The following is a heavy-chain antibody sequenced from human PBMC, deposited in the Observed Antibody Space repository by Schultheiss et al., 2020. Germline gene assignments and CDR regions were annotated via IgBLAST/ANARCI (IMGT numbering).Heavy chain of an antibody. CDR2: ISSSSSTI. V-gene: IGHV3-48*04. CDR3: ARGRFSSGYYSVDD. CDR1: GFTFSSYS. J-gene: IGHJ4*02. Sequence: GGSLRLSCAASGFTFSSYSMNWVRQAPGKGLEWVSYISSSSSTIYYADSVKGRFTISRDNSKNTVYLEMNSLRAEDTAVYYCARGRFSSGYYSVDDWGQGTLVTVSS. D-gene: IGHD3-22*01.